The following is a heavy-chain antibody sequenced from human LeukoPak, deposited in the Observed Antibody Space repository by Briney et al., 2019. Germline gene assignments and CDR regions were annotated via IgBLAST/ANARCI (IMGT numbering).Heavy chain of an antibody. Sequence: GESLRLSCAASGFTFSSHSMNWVRQAPGKGLEWVSYISSSSSTIYYADSVKGRFTISRDNAKNSLYLLMNSLRAEDTAVYYCARDRNYDFWSAQSAGDGMDVWGQGTTVTVSS. V-gene: IGHV3-48*01. CDR1: GFTFSSHS. CDR3: ARDRNYDFWSAQSAGDGMDV. D-gene: IGHD3-3*01. CDR2: ISSSSSTI. J-gene: IGHJ6*02.